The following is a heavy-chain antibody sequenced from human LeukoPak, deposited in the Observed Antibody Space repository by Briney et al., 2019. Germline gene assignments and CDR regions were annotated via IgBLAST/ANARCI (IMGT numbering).Heavy chain of an antibody. D-gene: IGHD4-17*01. Sequence: GASVKVSCKVSGYTLTELSMHWVRQAPGKGLEWMGRIIPILGIANYAQKFQGRVTITADKSTSTAYMELSSLRSEDTAVYYCATMEYGDYGDAFDIWGQGTVVTVSS. J-gene: IGHJ3*02. CDR1: GYTLTELS. CDR3: ATMEYGDYGDAFDI. V-gene: IGHV1-69*02. CDR2: IIPILGIA.